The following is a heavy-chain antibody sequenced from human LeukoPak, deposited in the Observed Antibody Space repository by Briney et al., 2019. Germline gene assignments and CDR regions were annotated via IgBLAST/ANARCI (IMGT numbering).Heavy chain of an antibody. CDR3: ASPAKYSDTWYFDY. J-gene: IGHJ4*02. CDR2: IKQDGTEK. CDR1: GFTFSNYW. D-gene: IGHD6-6*01. V-gene: IGHV3-7*01. Sequence: GESLKISCAASGFTFSNYWMSWVRQAPGKGLEWVANIKQDGTEKYYVDSVKGRFTISRDNAKNSLYLQMSSLRAEDTAVYYCASPAKYSDTWYFDYWGQGTLVTVSS.